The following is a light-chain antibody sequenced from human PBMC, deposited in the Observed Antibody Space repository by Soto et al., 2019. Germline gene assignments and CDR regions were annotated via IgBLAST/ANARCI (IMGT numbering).Light chain of an antibody. V-gene: IGKV1-5*01. CDR3: QQYNTYPRT. CDR2: DAS. J-gene: IGKJ1*01. Sequence: IQLTQSPSSLSASVGDRVTITCRASQGISRWLAWYQQKPGKAPKLLIYDASTLESGVPSGFSGSGPGTEFTLTISSLQPDDFATYYCQQYNTYPRTFGQGTKVDIK. CDR1: QGISRW.